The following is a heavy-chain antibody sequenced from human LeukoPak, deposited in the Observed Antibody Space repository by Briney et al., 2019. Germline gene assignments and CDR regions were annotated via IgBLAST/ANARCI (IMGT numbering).Heavy chain of an antibody. CDR3: AKDVYCSSANCYRHFDY. CDR2: INSDGGST. J-gene: IGHJ4*02. Sequence: GGSLRLSCAASGFTLSSYWMHWVRQAPGKGLVWVSRINSDGGSTDYADSVKGRFTISRDSSKNSLYLQMNSLRTEDTALYFCAKDVYCSSANCYRHFDYWGQGTLVTVSS. CDR1: GFTLSSYW. D-gene: IGHD2-2*01. V-gene: IGHV3-74*01.